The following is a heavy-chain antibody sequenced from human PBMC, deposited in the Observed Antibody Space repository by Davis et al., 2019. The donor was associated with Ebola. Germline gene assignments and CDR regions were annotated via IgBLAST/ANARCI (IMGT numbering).Heavy chain of an antibody. CDR2: IYTSGST. V-gene: IGHV4-4*07. Sequence: PSETLSLTCTVSGGSISSYYWSWIRQPAGKGLEWIGRIYTSGSTNYNPSLKSRVTISVDTSKNQFSLKLSSVTAADTAVYYCARFDSSGYYYYFDYWGQGTLVTVSS. D-gene: IGHD3-22*01. CDR3: ARFDSSGYYYYFDY. CDR1: GGSISSYY. J-gene: IGHJ4*02.